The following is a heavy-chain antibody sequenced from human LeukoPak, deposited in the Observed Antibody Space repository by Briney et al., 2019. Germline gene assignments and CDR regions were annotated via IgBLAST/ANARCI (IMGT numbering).Heavy chain of an antibody. CDR1: GGSISSSSYY. D-gene: IGHD3-22*01. CDR3: AREKGARGWLTRNWFDP. J-gene: IGHJ5*02. CDR2: IYYSGST. V-gene: IGHV4-39*07. Sequence: SETLSLTCTVSGGSISSSSYYWGWIRQPPGKGLEWIGSIYYSGSTYYNPSLKSRVTISVDTSKNQFSLKLSSVTAADTAVYYCAREKGARGWLTRNWFDPWGQGTLVTVSS.